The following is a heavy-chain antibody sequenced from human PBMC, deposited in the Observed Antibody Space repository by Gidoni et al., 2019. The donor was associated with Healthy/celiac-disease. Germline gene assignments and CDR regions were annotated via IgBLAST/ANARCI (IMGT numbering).Heavy chain of an antibody. CDR3: ARDMGATRPGDY. V-gene: IGHV3-11*01. D-gene: IGHD1-26*01. CDR2: ISSSGSTI. J-gene: IGHJ4*02. CDR1: GFTFSDYY. Sequence: QVQLVEAGGGLVKPGGSLRLACAASGFTFSDYYMSWIRQAPGKGLEWVSYISSSGSTIYYADPVKGRSTISSDNATNSLYLQMNSLRAEDTAVYYCARDMGATRPGDYWGQGTLVTVSS.